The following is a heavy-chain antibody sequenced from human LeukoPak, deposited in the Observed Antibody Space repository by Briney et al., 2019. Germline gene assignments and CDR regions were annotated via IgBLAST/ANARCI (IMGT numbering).Heavy chain of an antibody. Sequence: EASVKVSCKASGYTFTSYYMHWVRQAPGQGLEWMGIINPSGGSTSYAQKFQGRVTMTRDTSTSTVYMELSSLRSEDTAVYYCARLAGEVEMATIWLLGDIWGQGTMVTVSS. CDR2: INPSGGST. CDR3: ARLAGEVEMATIWLLGDI. D-gene: IGHD5-24*01. V-gene: IGHV1-46*01. J-gene: IGHJ3*02. CDR1: GYTFTSYY.